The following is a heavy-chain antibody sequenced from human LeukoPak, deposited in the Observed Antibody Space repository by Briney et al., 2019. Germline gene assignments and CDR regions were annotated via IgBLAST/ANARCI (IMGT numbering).Heavy chain of an antibody. D-gene: IGHD3-10*01. CDR2: ISGSGDII. CDR3: AVAYYYGSGDAFDI. Sequence: GGSLRLSCAASGFTFSSYAMTWVRQVPGKGLEWVSSISGSGDIIYYADSVKGRFTISRDNSKNTLHVQMNSLRAEDTAVYYCAVAYYYGSGDAFDIWGQGTKVTVSS. CDR1: GFTFSSYA. V-gene: IGHV3-23*01. J-gene: IGHJ3*02.